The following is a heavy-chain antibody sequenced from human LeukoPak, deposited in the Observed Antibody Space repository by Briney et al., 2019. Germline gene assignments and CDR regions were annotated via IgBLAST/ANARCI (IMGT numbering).Heavy chain of an antibody. D-gene: IGHD4-17*01. CDR2: ISAYNGNT. J-gene: IGHJ6*03. V-gene: IGHV1-18*01. CDR3: ARETGSVKDYYYMDV. CDR1: GYTFTSYG. Sequence: ASVKVSCRASGYTFTSYGISWVRQAPGQWLEWMGWISAYNGNTNYAQKLQGRVTMTTDTSTSTAYMELRSLRSDDTAVYYCARETGSVKDYYYMDVWGKGTTVTVSS.